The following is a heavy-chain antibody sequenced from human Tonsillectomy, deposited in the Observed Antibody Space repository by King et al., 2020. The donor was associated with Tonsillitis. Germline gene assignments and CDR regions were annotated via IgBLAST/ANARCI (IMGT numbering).Heavy chain of an antibody. D-gene: IGHD3-3*01. CDR1: GFTFSSYA. CDR2: ISGSGCGT. V-gene: IGHV3-23*04. J-gene: IGHJ3*01. Sequence: VQLVESGGGLVQPRGSLRLSCAASGFTFSSYAMSRCRQAPGKGLEWVSTISGSGCGTYYADSVKGRFTISRDYSKNTLYLQMNSLRAEDTAVYYCARDQPRGDFAFDVWGQGTMVTVSS. CDR3: ARDQPRGDFAFDV.